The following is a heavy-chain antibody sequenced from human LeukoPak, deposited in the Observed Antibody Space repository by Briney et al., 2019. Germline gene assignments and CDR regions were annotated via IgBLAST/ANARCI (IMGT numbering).Heavy chain of an antibody. CDR3: ARDAHPHCSGGSCDYYAMDV. Sequence: SETLSLTCAVYGGSFSGYYWSWIRQPPGKGLEWIGEINHSGSTNYNPSLKSRVTISVDTSKNQFSLKLSSVTAADTAVYYCARDAHPHCSGGSCDYYAMDVWGQGTTVTVSS. V-gene: IGHV4-34*01. CDR2: INHSGST. J-gene: IGHJ6*02. CDR1: GGSFSGYY. D-gene: IGHD2-15*01.